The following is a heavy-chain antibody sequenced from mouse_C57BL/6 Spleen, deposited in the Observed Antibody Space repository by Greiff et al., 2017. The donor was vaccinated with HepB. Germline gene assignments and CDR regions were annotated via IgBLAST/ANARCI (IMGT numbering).Heavy chain of an antibody. V-gene: IGHV3-6*01. CDR1: GYSITSGYY. J-gene: IGHJ4*01. D-gene: IGHD2-3*01. CDR2: ISYDGSN. Sequence: EVKLLESGPGLVKPSQSLSLTCSVTGYSITSGYYWNWIRQFPGNKLEWMGYISYDGSNNYNPSLKNRISITRDTSKNQFFLKLNSVTTEDTATYYCARDGWLLSYAMDYWGQGTSVTVSS. CDR3: ARDGWLLSYAMDY.